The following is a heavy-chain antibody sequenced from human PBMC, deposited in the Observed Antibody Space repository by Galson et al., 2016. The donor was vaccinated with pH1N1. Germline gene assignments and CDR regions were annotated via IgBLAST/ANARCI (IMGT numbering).Heavy chain of an antibody. CDR2: IYSGGRT. CDR3: ARVGDFWSYYYYNMDV. CDR1: GFTFTSYA. V-gene: IGHV3-53*01. Sequence: SCAASGFTFTSYAMHWVRQAPGKGLEWVSLIYSGGRTYYADSVKGRFTISRDNSKNTLYLQMNSLRVEDTAVYYCARVGDFWSYYYYNMDVWGQGTTVTVSS. J-gene: IGHJ6*02. D-gene: IGHD3-3*01.